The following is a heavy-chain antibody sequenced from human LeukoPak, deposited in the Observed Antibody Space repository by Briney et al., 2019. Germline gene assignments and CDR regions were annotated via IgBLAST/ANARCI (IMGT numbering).Heavy chain of an antibody. Sequence: SETLSLTCTVSGGSISSYYWGWIRQPPGKGLEWIGSIYYSGSTYYNPSLKSRVTISVDTSKNQFSLKLSSVTAADTAVYYCARQVRDITMIVVDFFDYWGQGTLVTVSS. J-gene: IGHJ4*02. CDR2: IYYSGST. V-gene: IGHV4-39*01. D-gene: IGHD3-22*01. CDR1: GGSISSYY. CDR3: ARQVRDITMIVVDFFDY.